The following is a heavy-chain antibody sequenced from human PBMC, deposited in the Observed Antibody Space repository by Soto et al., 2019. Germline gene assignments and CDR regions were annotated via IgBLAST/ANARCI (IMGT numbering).Heavy chain of an antibody. J-gene: IGHJ6*02. D-gene: IGHD3-3*01. V-gene: IGHV5-10-1*01. Sequence: LKISCKGSGYSFTSYWISWVRQMPGKGLEWMGRIDPSDSYTNYSPSFQGHVTISADKSISTAYLQWSSLKASDTAMYYCARWDTIFGVVNYYGMDVWGQGTTVTVSS. CDR2: IDPSDSYT. CDR1: GYSFTSYW. CDR3: ARWDTIFGVVNYYGMDV.